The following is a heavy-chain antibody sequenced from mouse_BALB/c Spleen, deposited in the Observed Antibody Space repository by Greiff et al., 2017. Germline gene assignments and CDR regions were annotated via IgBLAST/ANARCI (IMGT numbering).Heavy chain of an antibody. J-gene: IGHJ4*01. V-gene: IGHV3-6*02. Sequence: EVKLLESGPGLVKPSQSLSLTCSVTGYSITSGYYWNWIRQFPGNKLEWMGYISYDGSNNYNPSLKNRISITRDTSKNQFFLKLNSVTTEDTATYYCARGGYYGSSDAMDYWGQGTSVTVSS. CDR2: ISYDGSN. CDR1: GYSITSGYY. CDR3: ARGGYYGSSDAMDY. D-gene: IGHD1-1*01.